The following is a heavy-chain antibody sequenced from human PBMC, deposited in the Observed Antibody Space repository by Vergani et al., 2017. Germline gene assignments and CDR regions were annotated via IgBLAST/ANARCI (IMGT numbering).Heavy chain of an antibody. CDR2: ISYDGSNK. V-gene: IGHV3-30-3*01. J-gene: IGHJ3*02. D-gene: IGHD7-27*01. CDR3: ARGHFNWGSDGDDAFDI. CDR1: GFTFSSYA. Sequence: QVQLVESGGGVVQPGRSLRLSCAASGFTFSSYAMHWVRQAPGKGLEWVAVISYDGSNKYYADSVKGRFTISRDNSKNTLYLQMNSLRAEDTAVYYCARGHFNWGSDGDDAFDIWGQGTMVTVSS.